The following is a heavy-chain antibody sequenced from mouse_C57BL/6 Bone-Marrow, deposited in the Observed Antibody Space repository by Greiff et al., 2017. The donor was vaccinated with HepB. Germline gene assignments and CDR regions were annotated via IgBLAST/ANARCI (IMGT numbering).Heavy chain of an antibody. D-gene: IGHD1-1*01. J-gene: IGHJ3*01. Sequence: VQLKQSGPVLVKPGPSVKISCTASGFTFTDYYMHWVKQSHGKSLEWIGLVYPYNGGTSYNQKFKGKATLTVDTSSSTAYLELISLTSEDSAVYYCSRSGYYGGGWFAHWGQGTLVTVSA. CDR1: GFTFTDYY. CDR3: SRSGYYGGGWFAH. CDR2: VYPYNGGT. V-gene: IGHV1-36*01.